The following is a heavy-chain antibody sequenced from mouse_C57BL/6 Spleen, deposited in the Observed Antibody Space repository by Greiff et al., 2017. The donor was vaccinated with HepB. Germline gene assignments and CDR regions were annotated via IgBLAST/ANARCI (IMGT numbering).Heavy chain of an antibody. CDR2: ISSGSSTI. J-gene: IGHJ4*01. Sequence: EVHLVESGGGLVKPGGSLKLSCAASGFTFSDYGMHWVRQAPEKGLEWVAYISSGSSTINYANTVKGRFTISRDNATNTLFLQLTSLMSEDTAMYYCARRTKLGNYAMGYWGQRASGTVSS. CDR3: ARRTKLGNYAMGY. CDR1: GFTFSDYG. V-gene: IGHV5-17*01. D-gene: IGHD4-1*01.